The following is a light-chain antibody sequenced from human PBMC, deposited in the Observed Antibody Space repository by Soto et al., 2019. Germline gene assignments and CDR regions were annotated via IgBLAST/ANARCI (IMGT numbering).Light chain of an antibody. Sequence: QSALTQPPSASGSPGQSVTISCTGTSSDVGGYTYVSWYQQHPGKAPKLMIYEVSKRPSGVPDRFSGSKSGNTASLTVSGLQAEDEADYYRSSYAGSNNLVFGGGTKVTVL. CDR1: SSDVGGYTY. J-gene: IGLJ2*01. CDR2: EVS. V-gene: IGLV2-8*01. CDR3: SSYAGSNNLV.